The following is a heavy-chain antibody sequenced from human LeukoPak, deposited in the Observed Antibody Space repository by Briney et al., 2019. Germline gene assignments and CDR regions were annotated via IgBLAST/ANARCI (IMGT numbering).Heavy chain of an antibody. CDR3: ARDDCGSTSCYDHNWFDP. CDR1: GFTFSSYS. CDR2: ISSSSSYI. D-gene: IGHD2-2*01. J-gene: IGHJ5*02. Sequence: PGGSLRLSCAASGFTFSSYSTNWVRQAPGKGLEWVSSISSSSSYIYYADSVKGRFAISRDNAKNSLYLQMNSLRAEDTAVYYCARDDCGSTSCYDHNWFDPWGQGTLVTVSS. V-gene: IGHV3-21*01.